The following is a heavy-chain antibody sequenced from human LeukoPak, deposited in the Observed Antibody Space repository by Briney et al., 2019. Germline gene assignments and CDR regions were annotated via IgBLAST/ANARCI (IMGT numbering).Heavy chain of an antibody. J-gene: IGHJ4*02. CDR2: VTSSGNTI. CDR3: ARGSPGY. V-gene: IGHV3-48*03. CDR1: GFTFSNYE. Sequence: GGSLRLSCAASGFTFSNYEMNWVRQAPGKGLEWVSYVTSSGNTIYYANSVKGRFTISRDNAKNSLYLQMNSLRAEDTAVYYCARGSPGYWGQGTLVTVSS.